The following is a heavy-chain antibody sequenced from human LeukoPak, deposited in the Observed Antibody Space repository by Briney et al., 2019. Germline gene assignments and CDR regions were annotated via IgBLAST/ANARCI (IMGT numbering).Heavy chain of an antibody. CDR1: GFSLTTNGLG. CDR3: ARRQPQNRIDY. J-gene: IGHJ4*02. CDR2: VCWDDDK. Sequence: SGPTLMKPTETLTLTCTFSGFSLTTNGLGVGWIRQPPGRALEWLALVCWDDDKRYNPSLMSRLTITKDISKNRVVLTMTNMDPVDTATYFCARRQPQNRIDYWGQGTLVTVSS. V-gene: IGHV2-5*02.